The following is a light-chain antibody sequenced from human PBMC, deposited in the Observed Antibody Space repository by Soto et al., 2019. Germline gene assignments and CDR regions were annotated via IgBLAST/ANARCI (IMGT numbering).Light chain of an antibody. V-gene: IGKV1-5*01. Sequence: DIQMTQSPSTLSASVGDRVTITFRASQSISSWLAWYQQKLGRAPRLLIYDASSLESGVPSRFSGSGYGTDFTLTISSLQPEDFATYYCQQANSFPLTFGGGTKVDIK. CDR2: DAS. CDR1: QSISSW. CDR3: QQANSFPLT. J-gene: IGKJ4*01.